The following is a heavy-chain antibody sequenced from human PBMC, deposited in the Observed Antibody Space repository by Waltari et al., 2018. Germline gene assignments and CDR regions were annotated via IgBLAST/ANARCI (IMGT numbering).Heavy chain of an antibody. CDR2: ITGSAPGT. Sequence: DVQLLESGGGLVQPGGSLTVSCAGSGFTFRSYSMSWFTQGPGKGLEWVSAITGSAPGTHYADAVKGRFTTSRDNANNILYLQMNNLRAEDTAVYYCARWDTAMVDWGQGTLVTVSS. D-gene: IGHD5-18*01. CDR3: ARWDTAMVD. CDR1: GFTFRSYS. V-gene: IGHV3-23*01. J-gene: IGHJ4*02.